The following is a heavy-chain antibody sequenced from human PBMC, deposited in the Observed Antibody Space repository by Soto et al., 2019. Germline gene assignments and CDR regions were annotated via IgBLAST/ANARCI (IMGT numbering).Heavy chain of an antibody. D-gene: IGHD6-19*01. J-gene: IGHJ6*02. CDR2: IKQDGSEK. Sequence: GGSLRLSCAASGVTFSSYGMSWVRQAPGKGLEWVANIKQDGSEKYYVDSVKGRFTISRDNAKNSLYLQMNSLRAEDTAVYYCARELAVADSYYYYYYGMDVWGQGTTVTVSS. CDR3: ARELAVADSYYYYYYGMDV. CDR1: GVTFSSYG. V-gene: IGHV3-7*01.